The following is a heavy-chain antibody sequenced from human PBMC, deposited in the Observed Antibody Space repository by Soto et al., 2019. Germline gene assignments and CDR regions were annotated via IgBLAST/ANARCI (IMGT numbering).Heavy chain of an antibody. V-gene: IGHV3-21*01. Sequence: EVQLVESGGGLVKPGESLRLSCAASGFIFNSYSMNWVRQAPGKGLEWVSSISTSGTSIVYADSVRGRFSISRDNTNNSLYLQMNSLRAEDTAVYYCARHHFGSSSDYWGHGTLVTVSS. CDR1: GFIFNSYS. CDR3: ARHHFGSSSDY. CDR2: ISTSGTSI. D-gene: IGHD3-10*01. J-gene: IGHJ4*01.